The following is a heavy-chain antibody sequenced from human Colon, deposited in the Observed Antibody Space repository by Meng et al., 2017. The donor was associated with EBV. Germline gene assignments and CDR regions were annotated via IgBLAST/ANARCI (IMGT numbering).Heavy chain of an antibody. J-gene: IGHJ5*02. Sequence: QVQLVQSGAEGKKPGASVKVSLKGSGYALANFYKHWGRQAPGQGLGWIGRINPNSGFTNYAEKFQGRGTLTRDTSITTTYMELSSLTSDDRAVYYCARDHEGDAWGQGTLVTVSS. CDR2: INPNSGFT. V-gene: IGHV1-2*06. CDR1: GYALANFY. CDR3: ARDHEGDA.